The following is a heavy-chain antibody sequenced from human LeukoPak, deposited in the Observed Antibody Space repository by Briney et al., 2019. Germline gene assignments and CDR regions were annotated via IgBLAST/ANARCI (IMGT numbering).Heavy chain of an antibody. CDR2: TYYRSKWYN. D-gene: IGHD3-3*01. CDR1: GDSVSSNSAA. J-gene: IGHJ5*02. Sequence: SQTLSLTCAISGDSVSSNSAAWNWIRQSPSRGLEWLGRTYYRSKWYNDYAVSVKSRITINPDTSKNQFSLQLNSVTPEDTAVYYCAGEGGPYYDFWSGYPIWFDPWGQGTLVTVSS. V-gene: IGHV6-1*01. CDR3: AGEGGPYYDFWSGYPIWFDP.